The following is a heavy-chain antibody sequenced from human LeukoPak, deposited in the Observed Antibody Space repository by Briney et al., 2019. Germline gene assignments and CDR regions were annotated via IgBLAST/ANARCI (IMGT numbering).Heavy chain of an antibody. Sequence: GGSLRLSCVASGFTFSSYSMNWVRQAPGKGLEWVSSISSSSTYIHYADSVKGRFTISRDNGKNSLYLQMNSLRAEDTAVYYCARGLGYYDSSGYPHAFDIWGQGTMVTVSS. CDR3: ARGLGYYDSSGYPHAFDI. CDR2: ISSSSTYI. V-gene: IGHV3-21*01. D-gene: IGHD3-22*01. J-gene: IGHJ3*02. CDR1: GFTFSSYS.